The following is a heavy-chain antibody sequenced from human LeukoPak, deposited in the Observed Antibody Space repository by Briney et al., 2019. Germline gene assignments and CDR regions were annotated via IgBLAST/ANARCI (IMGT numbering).Heavy chain of an antibody. CDR1: GGSISSSSYY. Sequence: PSATLSLTCTVTGGSISSSSYYWGWIRQPPGKGLEWIGSIYYSGTTYYNPSLESRVTISEDTSKNQFSLMLRSVTAADTAVYFCARQASDYFYYYMDVWGKGTTVTVSS. CDR2: IYYSGTT. J-gene: IGHJ6*03. V-gene: IGHV4-39*01. CDR3: ARQASDYFYYYMDV.